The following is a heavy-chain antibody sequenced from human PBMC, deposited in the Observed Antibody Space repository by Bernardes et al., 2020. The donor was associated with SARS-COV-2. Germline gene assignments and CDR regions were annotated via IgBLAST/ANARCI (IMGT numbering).Heavy chain of an antibody. Sequence: GGSLRLSCAASGFTFSSFAMHWVRQAPGKGLEWVTVTWYDGRNKFYADSVKGRFTISRDNSRNTLYLQMNSLRAEDTAVYYCARGGERYCSGGSCSQDYFYYNMDVWGQGTTVTVSS. V-gene: IGHV3-33*01. J-gene: IGHJ6*02. CDR2: TWYDGRNK. D-gene: IGHD2-15*01. CDR1: GFTFSSFA. CDR3: ARGGERYCSGGSCSQDYFYYNMDV.